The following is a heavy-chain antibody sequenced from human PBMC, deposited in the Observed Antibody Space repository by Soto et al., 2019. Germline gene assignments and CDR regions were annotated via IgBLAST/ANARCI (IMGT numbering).Heavy chain of an antibody. V-gene: IGHV3-23*01. CDR3: VSWVSAHFDY. J-gene: IGHJ4*01. CDR1: GFSLSTYA. Sequence: GGSLRLSCTPSGFSLSTYAMSWVRQAPGKGLEWVSSISGNGGSTYYADSVKGRFTISRDNSRNTLYLQMTGLGAEDTATYFCVSWVSAHFDYWGHGTPVTVSS. CDR2: ISGNGGST. D-gene: IGHD2-8*01.